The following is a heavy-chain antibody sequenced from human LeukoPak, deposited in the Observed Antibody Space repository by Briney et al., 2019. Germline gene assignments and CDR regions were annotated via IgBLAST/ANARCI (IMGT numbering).Heavy chain of an antibody. J-gene: IGHJ4*02. CDR3: ARDPYQLPTYYFDY. CDR2: ISSSSSTI. CDR1: GFTFSSYS. D-gene: IGHD2-2*01. Sequence: GGSLRLSCAASGFTFSSYSMNWVRQAPGKGLEWVSYISSSSSTIYYADSVKGRFSISRDNAKNSLYLQMNSLRDEDTAVYYSARDPYQLPTYYFDYWGQGTLVTVSS. V-gene: IGHV3-48*02.